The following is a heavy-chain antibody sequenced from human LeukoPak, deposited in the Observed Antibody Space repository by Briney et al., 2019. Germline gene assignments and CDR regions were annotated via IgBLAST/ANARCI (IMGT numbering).Heavy chain of an antibody. CDR3: ARVNLRGSNYNWFDP. CDR2: ITPVIETA. V-gene: IGHV1-69*08. J-gene: IGHJ5*02. D-gene: IGHD3-10*01. Sequence: ASVKVSCKTSGGTFLSHTFSWVRQAPGKGLEWMGKITPVIETANYAQTLQGRVSIYADKSTTTVNMDLSGLRPDDTAVYYCARVNLRGSNYNWFDPWGQGTRVTVSS. CDR1: GGTFLSHT.